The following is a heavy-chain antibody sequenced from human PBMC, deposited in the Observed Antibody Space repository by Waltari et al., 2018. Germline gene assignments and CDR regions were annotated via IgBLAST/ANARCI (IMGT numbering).Heavy chain of an antibody. CDR2: FDPEDGET. CDR3: ATDSGIAVAGKVGYNWFDP. V-gene: IGHV1-24*01. CDR1: GYTLTELS. J-gene: IGHJ5*02. Sequence: QVQLVQSGAEVKKPGASVKVSCKVSGYTLTELSMHWVRQAPGKGLEWMGGFDPEDGETIYAQKFQGRGTMTEDTSTDTAYMELSSLRSEDTAVYDCATDSGIAVAGKVGYNWFDPWGQGTLVTVSS. D-gene: IGHD6-19*01.